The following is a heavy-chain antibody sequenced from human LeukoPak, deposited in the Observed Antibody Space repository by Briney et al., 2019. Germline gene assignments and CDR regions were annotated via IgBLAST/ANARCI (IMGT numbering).Heavy chain of an antibody. D-gene: IGHD2-15*01. V-gene: IGHV3-23*01. CDR3: AKLSGSSCYSPGSY. CDR2: ISDSGGST. Sequence: PGGSLRLSCAASGFTFTTYGMSWVRQAPGKGLEWVPVISDSGGSTYYADSVKGRFTISRDNSKNTLYLQMNSLRADDTAVYYCAKLSGSSCYSPGSYWGQGTLVTVSS. J-gene: IGHJ4*02. CDR1: GFTFTTYG.